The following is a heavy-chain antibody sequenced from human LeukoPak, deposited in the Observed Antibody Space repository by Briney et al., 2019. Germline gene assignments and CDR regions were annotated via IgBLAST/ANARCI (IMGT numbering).Heavy chain of an antibody. D-gene: IGHD3-10*01. CDR1: GFTFDDYG. CDR3: AKDYYGSETYYTLDC. Sequence: PGGSLRLSCAASGFTFDDYGMSWVRQAPGKGLEWVSGITWNGATTGFADSVKGRFTISRDNSKSTLYLQMNSLRAEDTAVYYCAKDYYGSETYYTLDCWGQGTLVTVPS. J-gene: IGHJ4*02. V-gene: IGHV3-20*04. CDR2: ITWNGATT.